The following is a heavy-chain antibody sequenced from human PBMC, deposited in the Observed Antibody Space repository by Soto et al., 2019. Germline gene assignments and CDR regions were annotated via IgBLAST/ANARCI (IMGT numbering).Heavy chain of an antibody. CDR1: GGSISSGGYY. CDR3: ARGLTTMIVVAQPAFDI. D-gene: IGHD3-22*01. V-gene: IGHV4-31*03. Sequence: SETLSLTCTVSGGSISSGGYYWSWIRQHPGKGLEWIGYIYYSGSTYYNPSLKSRVTISVDTSKNQFSLKLSSVTAADTAVYYCARGLTTMIVVAQPAFDIWGQGTMVTVSS. J-gene: IGHJ3*02. CDR2: IYYSGST.